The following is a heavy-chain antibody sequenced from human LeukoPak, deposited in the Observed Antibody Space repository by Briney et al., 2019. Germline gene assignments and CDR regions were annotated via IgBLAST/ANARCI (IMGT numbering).Heavy chain of an antibody. J-gene: IGHJ4*02. D-gene: IGHD6-13*01. CDR1: GFAFSSYS. CDR2: IWPDGSNK. V-gene: IGHV3-33*01. CDR3: ARELAA. Sequence: GGSLRPSCEAAGFAFSSYSMHWVRQAPGKGLEWVAAIWPDGSNKYYANSVKGRFTISRDNSKNTLYLQMNSLGGDDTAIYYCARELAAWGQGTLVTVSS.